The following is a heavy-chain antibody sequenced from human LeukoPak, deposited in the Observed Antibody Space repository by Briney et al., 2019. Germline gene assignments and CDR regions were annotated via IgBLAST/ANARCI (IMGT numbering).Heavy chain of an antibody. Sequence: GGSLRLSCAASGFSVTTEYMDWVRQTPGKGLEWVSILYPEGNAYYSDSVKGRFSISRDTSKNMVYLQMFSLRVEDTAVYHCARGLGWFYYAFDIWGQGTPVTVSS. CDR1: GFSVTTEY. CDR2: LYPEGNA. CDR3: ARGLGWFYYAFDI. D-gene: IGHD3-10*01. J-gene: IGHJ3*02. V-gene: IGHV3-66*01.